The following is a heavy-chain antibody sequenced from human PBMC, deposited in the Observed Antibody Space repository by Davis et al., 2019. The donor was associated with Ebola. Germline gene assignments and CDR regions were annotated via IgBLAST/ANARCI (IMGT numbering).Heavy chain of an antibody. CDR3: AREVGTYSSGWYSGFDP. CDR2: IYYSGST. Sequence: SETLSLTCTVSGGSINTYFWSWIRQPPGKGLEWIGYIYYSGSTNYNPSLKSRVTISVDTSKNQFSLKLSSVTAADTAVYYCAREVGTYSSGWYSGFDPWGQGTLVTVSS. D-gene: IGHD6-19*01. J-gene: IGHJ5*02. V-gene: IGHV4-59*01. CDR1: GGSINTYF.